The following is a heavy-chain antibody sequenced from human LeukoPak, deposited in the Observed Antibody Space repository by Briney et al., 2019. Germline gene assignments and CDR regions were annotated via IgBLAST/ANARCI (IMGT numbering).Heavy chain of an antibody. CDR2: TYYRSKWYN. CDR3: ARAPTRKNYYYMDV. J-gene: IGHJ6*03. CDR1: GDSVSSARSA. D-gene: IGHD1-14*01. V-gene: IGHV6-1*01. Sequence: LSQTLSLTCAISGDSVSSARSAWDWIRQSPSRGLEWLGRTYYRSKWYNDYAVSVKSRITINPDTSKNQFSLQLNSVTPEDTAVYYCARAPTRKNYYYMDVWGKGTTVTISS.